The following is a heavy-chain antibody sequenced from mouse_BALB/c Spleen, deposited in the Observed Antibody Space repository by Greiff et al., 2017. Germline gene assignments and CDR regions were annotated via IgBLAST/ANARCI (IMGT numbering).Heavy chain of an antibody. D-gene: IGHD1-1*01. Sequence: VQLKQSGPELVKPGASVKMSCKASGYTFTSYVMHWVKQKPGQGLEWIGYINPYNDGTKYNEKFKGKATLTSDKSSSTAYMELSSLTSEDSAVYYCARGEYYGSSSYAMDYWGQGTSVTVSS. CDR1: GYTFTSYV. CDR3: ARGEYYGSSSYAMDY. J-gene: IGHJ4*01. CDR2: INPYNDGT. V-gene: IGHV1-14*01.